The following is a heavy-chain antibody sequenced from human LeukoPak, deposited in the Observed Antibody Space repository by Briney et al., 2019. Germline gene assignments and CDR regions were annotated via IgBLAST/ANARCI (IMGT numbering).Heavy chain of an antibody. J-gene: IGHJ4*02. Sequence: PGGSLRLSCAASELTVSSNYMTWVRQAPGKGLEWVSVIYSDGHAYYTDSVKGRFTISRDNSQNTLYLQMNSLRAEDTAVYYCARGLRIGYNWGPLDYWGQGTLVTVSS. V-gene: IGHV3-53*01. CDR2: IYSDGHA. CDR1: ELTVSSNY. CDR3: ARGLRIGYNWGPLDY. D-gene: IGHD5-24*01.